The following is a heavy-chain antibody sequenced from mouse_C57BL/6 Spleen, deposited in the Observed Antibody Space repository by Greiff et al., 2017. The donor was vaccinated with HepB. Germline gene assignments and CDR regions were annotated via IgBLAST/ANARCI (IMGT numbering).Heavy chain of an antibody. D-gene: IGHD2-2*01. CDR3: TRDWGYPFAY. CDR2: ISSGGDYI. J-gene: IGHJ3*01. V-gene: IGHV5-9-1*02. CDR1: GFTFSSYA. Sequence: DVMLVESGEGLVKPGGSLKLSCAASGFTFSSYAMSWVRQTPEKRLEWVAYISSGGDYIYYADTVKGRFTISRDNARNTLYLQMSSLKFEDTAMYYCTRDWGYPFAYWGQGTLVTVSA.